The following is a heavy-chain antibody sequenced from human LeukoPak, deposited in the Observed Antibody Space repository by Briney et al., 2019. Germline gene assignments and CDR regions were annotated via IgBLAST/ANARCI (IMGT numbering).Heavy chain of an antibody. CDR1: GGSISSSSYY. J-gene: IGHJ5*02. CDR2: IYYSGST. CDR3: ARFTPQGYGWGGYNRFDP. D-gene: IGHD3-16*01. V-gene: IGHV4-39*07. Sequence: SETLSLTCTVSGGSISSSSYYWGWIRQPPGKGLEWIGSIYYSGSTYYNPSLKSRVTISVDTSKNQFSLKLSSVTAADTAVYYCARFTPQGYGWGGYNRFDPWGQGTLVTVSS.